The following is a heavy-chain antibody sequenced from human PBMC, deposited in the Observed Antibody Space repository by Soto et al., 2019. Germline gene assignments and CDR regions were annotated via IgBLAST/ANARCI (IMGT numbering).Heavy chain of an antibody. D-gene: IGHD1-1*01. Sequence: GSLRLSCAASGFTFSNYWMHWVRQGPGKGLVWVARVKSDGSSTSYADSVKGRFTISRDNAKNTLYLQMNSLRVEDTAVYYCARDNWNSYWGQGTLVTVSS. CDR2: VKSDGSST. V-gene: IGHV3-74*01. J-gene: IGHJ4*02. CDR3: ARDNWNSY. CDR1: GFTFSNYW.